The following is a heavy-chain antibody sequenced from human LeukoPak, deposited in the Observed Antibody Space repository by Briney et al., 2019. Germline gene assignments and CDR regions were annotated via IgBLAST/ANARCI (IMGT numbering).Heavy chain of an antibody. CDR2: IKEDGSEK. J-gene: IGHJ3*02. Sequence: GGSLRLSCAASGFIFNTYWMSWVRQAPGKGLEWVAIIKEDGSEKYYVDSVKGRFTISRDNAKDSLYLQMSSLRAEDTAVYYCARDPPYTTGAAFDIWGHGTTVIVSS. CDR3: ARDPPYTTGAAFDI. CDR1: GFIFNTYW. V-gene: IGHV3-7*01. D-gene: IGHD1-1*01.